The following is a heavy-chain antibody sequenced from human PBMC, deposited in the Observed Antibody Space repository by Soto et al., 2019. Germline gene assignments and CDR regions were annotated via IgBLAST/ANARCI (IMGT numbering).Heavy chain of an antibody. V-gene: IGHV3-48*01. CDR2: IGIGSSTT. CDR3: ARDQLYYNDISGRPLNAFDV. Sequence: LRLSCAASGFTFRNYGMNWVRQAPGKGLEWVSYIGIGSSTTYYADSVKGRFTISRDNAKNSLYLQMNSLRAEDTAVYYCARDQLYYNDISGRPLNAFDVWGQGTMVTVSS. D-gene: IGHD3-22*01. J-gene: IGHJ3*01. CDR1: GFTFRNYG.